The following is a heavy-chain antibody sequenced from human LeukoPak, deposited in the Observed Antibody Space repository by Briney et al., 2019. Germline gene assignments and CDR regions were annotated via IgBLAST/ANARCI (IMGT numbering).Heavy chain of an antibody. CDR2: ISYDGSNK. CDR3: ARDSQAIWFGELLYYFDY. J-gene: IGHJ4*02. Sequence: SGGSLRLSCAASGFTFSSYAMHGVRQAPGKGLEWVAVISYDGSNKYYADSVKGRFTISRDNSKNTLYLQMNSLRAEDTAVYYCARDSQAIWFGELLYYFDYWGQGTLVTVSS. D-gene: IGHD3-10*01. CDR1: GFTFSSYA. V-gene: IGHV3-30*04.